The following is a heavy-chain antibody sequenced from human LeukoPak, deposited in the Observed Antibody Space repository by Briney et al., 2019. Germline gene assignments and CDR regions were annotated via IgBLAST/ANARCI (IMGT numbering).Heavy chain of an antibody. CDR3: AKGEMVRGVLPFDY. J-gene: IGHJ4*02. V-gene: IGHV3-23*01. D-gene: IGHD3-10*01. CDR1: GFTFSSYA. CDR2: ISGSGGST. Sequence: PGGSLRLSCAASGFTFSSYAMSWVRQAPGKGLEWVSAISGSGGSTYYADSVKGRFTISRDNSKNMLYLQMNSLRAEDTAVYYCAKGEMVRGVLPFDYWGQGTLVTVSS.